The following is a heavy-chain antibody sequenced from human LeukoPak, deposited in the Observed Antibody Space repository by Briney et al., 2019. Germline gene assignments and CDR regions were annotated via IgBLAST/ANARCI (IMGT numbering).Heavy chain of an antibody. Sequence: SETLSLTCTVSGGSISSYYWSWIRQPPGKGLEWIGYIYTSGSTNYNPSLKSRVTISVDTSKNQFSLKLSSVTAADTTVYYCARRRKYSSRWQHAFGIWGQGTMVSVSS. D-gene: IGHD6-13*01. CDR2: IYTSGST. V-gene: IGHV4-4*09. CDR3: ARRRKYSSRWQHAFGI. J-gene: IGHJ3*02. CDR1: GGSISSYY.